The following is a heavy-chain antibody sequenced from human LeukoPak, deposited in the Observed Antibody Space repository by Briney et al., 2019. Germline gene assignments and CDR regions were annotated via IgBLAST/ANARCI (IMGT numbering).Heavy chain of an antibody. J-gene: IGHJ6*02. Sequence: PGGSLRLSCAASEFTFSSYSMNWVRQAPGKGLEWVSYITNSGNSKSYADSVKGRFTISRDNTKNSLYLQMNGLRAEDTAVYYCARDPYVMVDYYYYYGMDVWGQGTTVTVSS. V-gene: IGHV3-48*01. CDR1: EFTFSSYS. D-gene: IGHD2-8*01. CDR2: ITNSGNSK. CDR3: ARDPYVMVDYYYYYGMDV.